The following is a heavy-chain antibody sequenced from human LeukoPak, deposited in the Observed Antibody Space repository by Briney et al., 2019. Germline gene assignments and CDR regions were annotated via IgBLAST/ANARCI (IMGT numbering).Heavy chain of an antibody. CDR2: ISWNSVDI. V-gene: IGHV3-9*01. CDR1: GFTFDDYA. Sequence: GGSLRLSCAASGFTFDDYAVHWVGQAPGKGLEWVSGISWNSVDIGYGDSVKGRFTISRDNAKNSLFLQMNSLRADVTALYYCAKVSYDSSGSYFSLDYWGQGTLVTVSS. J-gene: IGHJ4*02. D-gene: IGHD3-22*01. CDR3: AKVSYDSSGSYFSLDY.